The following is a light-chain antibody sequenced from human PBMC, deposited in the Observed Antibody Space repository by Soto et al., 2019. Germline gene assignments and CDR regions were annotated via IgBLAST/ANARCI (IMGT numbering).Light chain of an antibody. CDR2: RAS. J-gene: IGKJ2*01. CDR3: QQSYSTLPYT. CDR1: RNISSD. Sequence: IQMTQSPSSLSSSVGDRVTLTCRASRNISSDLNWYQQKQGKAPKLLIYRASTLQNGVPSRFSGSGSATDFTLTITTLQPEDFATYSCQQSYSTLPYTFGQGTTVEIK. V-gene: IGKV1-39*01.